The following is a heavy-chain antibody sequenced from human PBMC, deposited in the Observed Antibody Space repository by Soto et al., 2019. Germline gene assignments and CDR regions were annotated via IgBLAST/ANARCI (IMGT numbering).Heavy chain of an antibody. J-gene: IGHJ4*02. Sequence: GGSLRLSCAASGFTFSSYAMTWVRQAPGKGLEWVSVISSSGGSTYSADSVKGRLTISRDNSKNTLYLQMNSLRAEDTAVYYCAKVGSSAWYHNYYFGSWGQGNLVTVSS. V-gene: IGHV3-23*01. CDR3: AKVGSSAWYHNYYFGS. D-gene: IGHD6-19*01. CDR2: ISSSGGST. CDR1: GFTFSSYA.